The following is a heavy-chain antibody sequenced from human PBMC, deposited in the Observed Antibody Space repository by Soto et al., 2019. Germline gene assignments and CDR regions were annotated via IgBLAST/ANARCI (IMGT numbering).Heavy chain of an antibody. CDR3: ARSPEATVTALDY. J-gene: IGHJ4*02. Sequence: QVQLQESGPGLVKPSQTLSLTCTVSGGSISSGGYYWSWIRQHPGKGLEWIGYIYYSGRSYYNTSLTCPATISVDTSKNQFSLQLSSVTAADTAVYYFARSPEATVTALDYWGQGTLVTVSS. CDR1: GGSISSGGYY. CDR2: IYYSGRS. V-gene: IGHV4-31*01. D-gene: IGHD4-17*01.